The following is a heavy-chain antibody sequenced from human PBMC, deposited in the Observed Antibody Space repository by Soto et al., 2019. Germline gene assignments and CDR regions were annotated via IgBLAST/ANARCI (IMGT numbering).Heavy chain of an antibody. V-gene: IGHV4-4*07. CDR3: SRVGCSNSKCYTRGMDV. D-gene: IGHD2-2*01. J-gene: IGHJ6*02. CDR2: IYSDGTT. CDR1: GGSISGYY. Sequence: SETLSLTCTVSGGSISGYYGSWVRQPAGKGLEWVGRIYSDGTTNYSPSLKSRVTMSLDTSKDQFSLHLNSVTAADTAVYYCSRVGCSNSKCYTRGMDVWGQGTTVTVSS.